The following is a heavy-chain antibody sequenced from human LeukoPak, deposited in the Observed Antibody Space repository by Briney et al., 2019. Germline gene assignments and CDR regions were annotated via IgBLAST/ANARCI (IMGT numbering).Heavy chain of an antibody. CDR1: GYSISSGYY. J-gene: IGHJ4*02. CDR3: ARDETLLNVDTARGY. V-gene: IGHV4-38-2*02. CDR2: IYHSGST. D-gene: IGHD5-18*01. Sequence: SETLSLTCTVSGYSISSGYYWGWIRQPPGKGLEWIGSIYHSGSTYCNPSLKSRVTISVDTSKNQFSLKLSSVTAADTAVYYCARDETLLNVDTARGYWGQGTLVTVSS.